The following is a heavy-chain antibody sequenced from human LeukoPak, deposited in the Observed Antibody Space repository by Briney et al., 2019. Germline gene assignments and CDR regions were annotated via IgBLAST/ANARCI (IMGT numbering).Heavy chain of an antibody. CDR2: INHSGST. CDR3: ARGQDDYVWGSYRYLDY. D-gene: IGHD3-16*02. Sequence: SETLSLTCTVSGGSISSSSYYWGWLRQPPGKGLEWIGEINHSGSTNYNPSLKSRVTISVDTSKNQFSLKLSSVTAADTAVYYCARGQDDYVWGSYRYLDYWGQGTLVTVSS. CDR1: GGSISSSSYY. V-gene: IGHV4-39*07. J-gene: IGHJ4*02.